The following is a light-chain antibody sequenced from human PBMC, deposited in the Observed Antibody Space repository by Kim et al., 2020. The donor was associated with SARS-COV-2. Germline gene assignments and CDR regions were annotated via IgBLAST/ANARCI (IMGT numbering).Light chain of an antibody. CDR1: SLRSYS. CDR3: NSRGNNANVL. J-gene: IGLJ2*01. V-gene: IGLV3-19*01. Sequence: SSELTQDPTVSVTFGQPVRIPYFGSSLRSYSATLYQQKPGQAPIVVIYGKNNRPSGIPDRFSGSRSGDTASLTITGTQAGGEAYYYCNSRGNNANVLFGG. CDR2: GKN.